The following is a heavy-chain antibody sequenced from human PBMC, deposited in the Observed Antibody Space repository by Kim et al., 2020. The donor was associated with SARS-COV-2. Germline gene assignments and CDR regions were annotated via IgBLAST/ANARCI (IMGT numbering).Heavy chain of an antibody. D-gene: IGHD3-9*01. Sequence: ASVKVSCKASGYTFTSYDINWVRQATGQGLEWMGWMNPNSGNTGYAQKFQGRVTMTKNTSISTAYMELSSLRSEDTAVYYCARGNPLSGGFDWLAAYYYYYGMDVWGQGTTVTVSS. J-gene: IGHJ6*02. CDR3: ARGNPLSGGFDWLAAYYYYYGMDV. CDR2: MNPNSGNT. V-gene: IGHV1-8*01. CDR1: GYTFTSYD.